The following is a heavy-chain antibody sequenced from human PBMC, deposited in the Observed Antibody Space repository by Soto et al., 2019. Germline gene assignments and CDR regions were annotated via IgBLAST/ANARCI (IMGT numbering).Heavy chain of an antibody. Sequence: SETLSLTCTVSGGSISSGGYYWSWIRQHPGKGLEWIGYIYYSGSTYYNPSLKSRVTISVDTSKNQFSLKLSSVTAADTAVYYCARDRITMVRGVIQYNWFDPWGQGTLVTVSS. V-gene: IGHV4-31*03. J-gene: IGHJ5*02. D-gene: IGHD3-10*01. CDR3: ARDRITMVRGVIQYNWFDP. CDR1: GGSISSGGYY. CDR2: IYYSGST.